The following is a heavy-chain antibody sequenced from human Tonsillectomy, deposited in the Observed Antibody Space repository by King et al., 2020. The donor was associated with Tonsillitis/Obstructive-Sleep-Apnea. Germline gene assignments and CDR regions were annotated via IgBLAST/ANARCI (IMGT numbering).Heavy chain of an antibody. Sequence: VQLVESGGGLVKPGGSLRLSCAASGFTFRRYSMNWVRQAPGKGLEWVSSISTSSTYIYYADSLKGRFTISRDNARNSLYLQMNSLRAEDTAVYYCARDVSNYYDSSGHYPFFDYWGQGTLVTVSS. CDR2: ISTSSTYI. J-gene: IGHJ4*02. CDR3: ARDVSNYYDSSGHYPFFDY. CDR1: GFTFRRYS. D-gene: IGHD3-22*01. V-gene: IGHV3-21*06.